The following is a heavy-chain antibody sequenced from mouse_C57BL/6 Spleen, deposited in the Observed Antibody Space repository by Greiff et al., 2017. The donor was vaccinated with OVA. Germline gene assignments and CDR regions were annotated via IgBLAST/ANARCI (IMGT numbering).Heavy chain of an antibody. J-gene: IGHJ2*01. D-gene: IGHD2-1*01. CDR1: GYTFTSYW. CDR3: ARFYGNYDYFDY. CDR2: IYPGSGST. V-gene: IGHV1-55*01. Sequence: QVQLQQPGAELVKPGASVKMSCKASGYTFTSYWITWVKQRPGQGLEWIGDIYPGSGSTNYNEKFKSKATLSVDTSSSTAYMQLSSLTSEDSAVYYCARFYGNYDYFDYWGQGTTLTVSS.